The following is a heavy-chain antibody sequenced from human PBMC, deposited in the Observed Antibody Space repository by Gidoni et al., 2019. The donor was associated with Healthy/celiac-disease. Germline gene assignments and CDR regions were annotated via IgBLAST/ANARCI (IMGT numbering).Heavy chain of an antibody. V-gene: IGHV4-4*07. Sequence: QVQLQESGPGLVKPSETLSLTCTGSGGSISSYYWSWIRQPAGKGLEWIGRIYTSVSTNYNPSLKSRVTMSVDTSKNQFSLKLSSVTAADTAVYYCARDHQGITGTTENWFDPWGQGTLVTVSS. J-gene: IGHJ5*02. CDR1: GGSISSYY. CDR3: ARDHQGITGTTENWFDP. D-gene: IGHD1-7*01. CDR2: IYTSVST.